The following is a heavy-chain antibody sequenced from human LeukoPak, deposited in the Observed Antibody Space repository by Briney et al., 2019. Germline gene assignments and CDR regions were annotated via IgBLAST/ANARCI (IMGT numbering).Heavy chain of an antibody. D-gene: IGHD6-19*01. CDR3: ARGIAVAANWFDL. V-gene: IGHV4-59*08. CDR2: TYYSGST. Sequence: TPSETLSLTCTVSGDSISSYYWSWIRQPPGKGLEWIGHTYYSGSTTYNSSLKSRVNISVDRSRNQFSLKLSSVTAADTAVYYCARGIAVAANWFDLWGQGTLVTVSS. J-gene: IGHJ5*02. CDR1: GDSISSYY.